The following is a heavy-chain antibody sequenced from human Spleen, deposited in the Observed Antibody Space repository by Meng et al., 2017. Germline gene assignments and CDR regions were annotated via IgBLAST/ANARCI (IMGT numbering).Heavy chain of an antibody. V-gene: IGHV1-69*05. Sequence: SVKVSCKALGGIFSNYVIGWVRQAPGQGLEWMGGINAVFGTTNYAQKFQGRVTITTDESTSTVCMELTRLTSEDTAVYFCARKAGNCISTTCYSLDYWGQGTLVTVSS. CDR2: INAVFGTT. J-gene: IGHJ4*02. CDR3: ARKAGNCISTTCYSLDY. CDR1: GGIFSNYV. D-gene: IGHD2-2*01.